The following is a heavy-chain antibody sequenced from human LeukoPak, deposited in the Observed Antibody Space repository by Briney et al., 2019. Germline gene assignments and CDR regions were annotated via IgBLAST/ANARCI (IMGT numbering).Heavy chain of an antibody. D-gene: IGHD3-9*01. V-gene: IGHV3-30*18. CDR2: ISYDGSNK. CDR1: GFTFSSYG. Sequence: GGSLRLFCAASGFTFSSYGMHWVRQAPGKGLEGVAVISYDGSNKYYADSVKGRFTISRDNSKNPLYLQMNSLRAEDTAVYYCAKTSYYDILTGGHYGMDVWGQGTTVTVSS. J-gene: IGHJ6*02. CDR3: AKTSYYDILTGGHYGMDV.